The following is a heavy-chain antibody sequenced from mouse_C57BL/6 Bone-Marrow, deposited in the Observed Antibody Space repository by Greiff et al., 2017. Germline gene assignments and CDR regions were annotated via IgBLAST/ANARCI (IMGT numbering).Heavy chain of an antibody. CDR2: ISSGGSYT. Sequence: EVQLVESGGDLVKPGGSLKLSCSASGFTFSSYGMSWVRQTPDKRLEWVATISSGGSYTYYPDSVKGRFTISRDNAKNTLYLQMSSLKSEDTAIDYWSRPFITTVVDPWFAYWGQGTLVTVSA. J-gene: IGHJ3*01. CDR3: SRPFITTVVDPWFAY. CDR1: GFTFSSYG. D-gene: IGHD1-1*01. V-gene: IGHV5-6*01.